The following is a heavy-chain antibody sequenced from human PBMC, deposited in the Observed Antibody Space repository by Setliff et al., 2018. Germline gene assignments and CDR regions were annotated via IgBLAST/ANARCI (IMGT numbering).Heavy chain of an antibody. Sequence: SETLSLTCAVSGYSISSGFSWVWIRQPPGKGLEWIGYIYHNGNTNFNPSLKSRVNMSIDTSKNQFALNLKSVTAADTAVYYCARDRTAYSYGLDVWGQGTTVTVSS. CDR3: ARDRTAYSYGLDV. CDR1: GYSISSGFS. V-gene: IGHV4-38-2*01. D-gene: IGHD5-18*01. J-gene: IGHJ6*02. CDR2: IYHNGNT.